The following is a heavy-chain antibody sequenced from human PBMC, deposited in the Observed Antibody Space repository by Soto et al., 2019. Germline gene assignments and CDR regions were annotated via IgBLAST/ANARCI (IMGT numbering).Heavy chain of an antibody. Sequence: PGESLKISCNGSGYSFTSDWISWVRQMPGKGLEWMGRIDPSDSYTNYSPSFQGHVTISADKSISTAYLQWSSLKASDTAMYYCARRAAAGTGWPYYYYGMDVWGQGTTVTVSS. D-gene: IGHD6-13*01. CDR1: GYSFTSDW. J-gene: IGHJ6*02. CDR3: ARRAAAGTGWPYYYYGMDV. CDR2: IDPSDSYT. V-gene: IGHV5-10-1*01.